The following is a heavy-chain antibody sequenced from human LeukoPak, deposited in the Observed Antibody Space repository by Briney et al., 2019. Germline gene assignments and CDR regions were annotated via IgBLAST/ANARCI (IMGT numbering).Heavy chain of an antibody. Sequence: EGSLRLSCATSGFTFNNSNMTWVRKAPGRALEWVSSITSSGTYIFYADSVKGRFTISRDNAKNSLYLQMNSLGPEDTAVYYCAKDRGRSLYGSGSYYSDYWGQGTLVTVSS. CDR2: ITSSGTYI. D-gene: IGHD3-10*01. V-gene: IGHV3-21*01. J-gene: IGHJ4*02. CDR1: GFTFNNSN. CDR3: AKDRGRSLYGSGSYYSDY.